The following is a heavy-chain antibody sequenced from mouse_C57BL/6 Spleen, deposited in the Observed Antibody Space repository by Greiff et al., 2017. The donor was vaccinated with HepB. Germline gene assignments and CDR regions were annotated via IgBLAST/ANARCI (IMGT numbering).Heavy chain of an antibody. CDR1: GYTFTDYY. Sequence: VQLQQSGPELVKPGASVKISCKASGYTFTDYYMNWVKQSHGKSLEWIGDINPNNGGTSYNQKFKGKATLTVDKSSSTAYMELRSLTSEDSAVYYCARLGYSNYVWYFDVWGTGTTVTVSS. CDR3: ARLGYSNYVWYFDV. D-gene: IGHD2-5*01. V-gene: IGHV1-26*01. J-gene: IGHJ1*03. CDR2: INPNNGGT.